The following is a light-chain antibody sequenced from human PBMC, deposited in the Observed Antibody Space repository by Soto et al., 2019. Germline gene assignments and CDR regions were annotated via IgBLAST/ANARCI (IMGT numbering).Light chain of an antibody. V-gene: IGLV2-23*02. CDR3: CSYAGSSTLRV. CDR2: EVS. Sequence: QSVLTQPASVSGSPGQSITISCTGTSSDVGSYKLVSWYQQHPGKAPKLMIYEVSKRPSGVSNRFSGSKSGNTASLTISGLQAEDEADYYCCSYAGSSTLRVFGTGTKVTVL. J-gene: IGLJ1*01. CDR1: SSDVGSYKL.